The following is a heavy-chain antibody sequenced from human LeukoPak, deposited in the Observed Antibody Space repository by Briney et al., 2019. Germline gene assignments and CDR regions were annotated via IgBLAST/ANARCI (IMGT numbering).Heavy chain of an antibody. CDR3: ARSSGSYSILYYFDY. D-gene: IGHD3-10*01. V-gene: IGHV3-48*01. J-gene: IGHJ4*02. Sequence: GGSLRLSCAASGFTFSSHSMNWVRQAPGEGLEWVSYISSSSSTIYYADSVKGRFTISRDNAKNSLYLQMNSLRAEDTAVYYCARSSGSYSILYYFDYWGQGTLVTVSS. CDR1: GFTFSSHS. CDR2: ISSSSSTI.